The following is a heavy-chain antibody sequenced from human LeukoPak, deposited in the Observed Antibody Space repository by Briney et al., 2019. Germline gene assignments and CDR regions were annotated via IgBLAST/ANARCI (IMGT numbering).Heavy chain of an antibody. D-gene: IGHD3-22*01. J-gene: IGHJ3*02. CDR1: GYTFTSYA. CDR3: ARDSAYYYDSSGLPKGFDI. Sequence: ASVKVSCKASGYTFTSYAMHWVRQAPGQRLEWMGWINAGNGNTKYSQKFQGRVTITRDTSASTAYMELSSLRSEDTAVYYCARDSAYYYDSSGLPKGFDIWGQGTMVTVSS. V-gene: IGHV1-3*01. CDR2: INAGNGNT.